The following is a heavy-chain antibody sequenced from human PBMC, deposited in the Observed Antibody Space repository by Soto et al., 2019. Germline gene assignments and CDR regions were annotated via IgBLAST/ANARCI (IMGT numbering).Heavy chain of an antibody. CDR2: ISAYNGNT. Sequence: ASVKVSCKASGYTFTSYGIIWVRQAPGQGLEWMGWISAYNGNTNYAQKLQGRVTMTTDTSTSTAYMELRSLGSDDTAVYYCARDLRIAVAGNLLDYFDYWGQGTLVTVSS. CDR1: GYTFTSYG. D-gene: IGHD6-19*01. CDR3: ARDLRIAVAGNLLDYFDY. V-gene: IGHV1-18*01. J-gene: IGHJ4*02.